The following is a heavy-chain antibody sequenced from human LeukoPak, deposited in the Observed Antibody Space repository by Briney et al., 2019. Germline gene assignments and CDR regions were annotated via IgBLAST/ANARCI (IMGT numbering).Heavy chain of an antibody. D-gene: IGHD6-19*01. CDR2: INHSGST. Sequence: SETLSLTCAVYGGSFSVYYWSWIRQPPGKGLEWIGEINHSGSTNYNPSLKSRVTISVDTSKNQFSLKLSSVTAADTAVYYCARGIAVAGYYFDYWGQGTLVTVSS. J-gene: IGHJ4*02. V-gene: IGHV4-34*01. CDR1: GGSFSVYY. CDR3: ARGIAVAGYYFDY.